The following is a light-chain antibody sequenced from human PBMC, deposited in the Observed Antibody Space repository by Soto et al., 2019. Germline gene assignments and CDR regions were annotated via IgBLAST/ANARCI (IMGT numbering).Light chain of an antibody. Sequence: EIVMTQSPATLSVSPGEGATLSCRDSQGIGNTLAWYQQKPGQTPRLLIYRTSLRATGVPARFSGSASGTEFPLTIPSLQSEDFAVYYCQHYANRPLTVGGWTKIESK. CDR3: QHYANRPLT. J-gene: IGKJ4*01. CDR2: RTS. V-gene: IGKV3-15*01. CDR1: QGIGNT.